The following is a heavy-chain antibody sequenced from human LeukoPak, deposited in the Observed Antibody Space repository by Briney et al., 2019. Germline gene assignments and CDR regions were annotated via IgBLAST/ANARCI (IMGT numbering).Heavy chain of an antibody. D-gene: IGHD3-10*01. CDR2: ISSSSSTI. V-gene: IGHV3-48*01. CDR1: GFTFSSYS. CDR3: AKGHYYGSGSLDY. Sequence: GGSLRLSCAASGFTFSSYSMNWVRQAPGKGLEWVSYISSSSSTIYYADSVKGRFTISRDNSKNTLYVQMNSLRAEDTAVYYCAKGHYYGSGSLDYWGQGTLVTVSS. J-gene: IGHJ4*02.